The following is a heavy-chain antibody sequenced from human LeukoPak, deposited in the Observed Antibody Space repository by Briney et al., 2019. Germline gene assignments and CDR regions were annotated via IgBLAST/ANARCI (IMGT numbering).Heavy chain of an antibody. J-gene: IGHJ4*02. CDR1: GYTFTSYG. CDR2: ISAYNGNT. Sequence: ASVKVSCKASGYTFTSYGISWVRQAPGQGLEWMGWISAYNGNTNYAQKLRGRVTMTTDTSTSTAYMELRSLRSDDTAVYYCASLILGYCSSTSCSDYWGQGTLVTVSS. D-gene: IGHD2-2*01. CDR3: ASLILGYCSSTSCSDY. V-gene: IGHV1-18*01.